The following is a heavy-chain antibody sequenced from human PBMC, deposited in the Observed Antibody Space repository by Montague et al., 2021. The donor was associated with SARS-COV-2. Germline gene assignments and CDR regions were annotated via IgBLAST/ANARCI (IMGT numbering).Heavy chain of an antibody. V-gene: IGHV4-61*09. CDR2: MYSSGSI. CDR1: GGSISSGTYY. CDR3: VRDYGGSVSGVDQGWFDP. D-gene: IGHD4/OR15-4a*01. J-gene: IGHJ5*02. Sequence: TLSLTCSVSGGSISSGTYYWNWIRQPAGKGLEWIGHMYSSGSIYYNPSLESRVLMSIDTSKNQFSLNLTSVTAADTAVYFCVRDYGGSVSGVDQGWFDPWGKGTLVTVSS.